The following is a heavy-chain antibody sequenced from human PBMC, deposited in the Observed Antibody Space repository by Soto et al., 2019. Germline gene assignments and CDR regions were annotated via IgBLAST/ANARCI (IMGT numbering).Heavy chain of an antibody. Sequence: QVQLQESGPGLVKPSGTLSLTCAVSGGSISSSNWWSWVRQPPGKGLEWIGEIYHSGSTNYNPSLKSRVTIAADQTQNQFSLEHNAVAAADTSVYYRAGSHRSGWYFGYWGQGTLVTVSS. CDR3: AGSHRSGWYFGY. J-gene: IGHJ4*02. CDR2: IYHSGST. D-gene: IGHD6-19*01. CDR1: GGSISSSNW. V-gene: IGHV4-4*02.